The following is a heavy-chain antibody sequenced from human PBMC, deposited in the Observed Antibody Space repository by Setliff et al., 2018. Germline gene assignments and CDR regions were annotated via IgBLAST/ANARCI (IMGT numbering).Heavy chain of an antibody. CDR2: IWNDGSNK. V-gene: IGHV3-33*01. Sequence: GGSLRLSCVASGFTFSNYGIHWVRQAPGKGLEWVALIWNDGSNKFYGDSVRGRFTISRDSAKNSLYLQLNSLRAEDTAMYYCARDLDWAFDYWGQGTLVTVSS. CDR3: ARDLDWAFDY. D-gene: IGHD3-9*01. J-gene: IGHJ4*02. CDR1: GFTFSNYG.